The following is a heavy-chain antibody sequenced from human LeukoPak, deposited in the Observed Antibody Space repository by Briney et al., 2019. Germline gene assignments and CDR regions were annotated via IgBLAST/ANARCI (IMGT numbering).Heavy chain of an antibody. CDR2: INHSGST. CDR3: ARRRMVRGVIITSASPVTWFDP. CDR1: GESFSGYY. V-gene: IGHV4-34*01. D-gene: IGHD3-10*01. J-gene: IGHJ5*02. Sequence: SETLSLTCAVYGESFSGYYWSWIRQPPGKGLEWIGEINHSGSTNYNPSLKSRVTISVDTSKNQFSLKLSSVTAADTAVYYCARRRMVRGVIITSASPVTWFDPWGQGTLVTVSS.